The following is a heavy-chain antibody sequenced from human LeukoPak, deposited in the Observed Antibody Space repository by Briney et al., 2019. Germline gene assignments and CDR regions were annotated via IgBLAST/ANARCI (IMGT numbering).Heavy chain of an antibody. CDR1: RFTFSSYT. D-gene: IGHD7-27*01. CDR2: ISSSSYI. Sequence: PGGSLRLSCAASRFTFSSYTMNWVRQAPGKGLEWVSSISSSSYIYYADSVKGRFTISRDNAKNSLYLQMNSLRAEDTAMYYCARDNWGLDYWGQGTLVTVSS. J-gene: IGHJ4*02. CDR3: ARDNWGLDY. V-gene: IGHV3-21*01.